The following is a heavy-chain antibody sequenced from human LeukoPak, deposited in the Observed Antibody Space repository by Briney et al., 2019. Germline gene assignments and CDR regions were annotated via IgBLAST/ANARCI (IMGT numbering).Heavy chain of an antibody. Sequence: SGGSLRLSCAAAGFTVSTNYMSWVRQAPGKGLEWVSSISSSSSYIYYADSVKGRFTISRDNAKNSLYLQMNSLRAEDTAVYYCARDKYYYDSSGHQHYYYYYYGMDVWGQGTTVTVSS. D-gene: IGHD3-22*01. V-gene: IGHV3-21*01. CDR2: ISSSSSYI. CDR1: GFTVSTNY. J-gene: IGHJ6*02. CDR3: ARDKYYYDSSGHQHYYYYYYGMDV.